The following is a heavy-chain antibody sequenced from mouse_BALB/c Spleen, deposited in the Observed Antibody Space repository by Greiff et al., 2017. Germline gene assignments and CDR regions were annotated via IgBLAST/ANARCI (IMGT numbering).Heavy chain of an antibody. Sequence: QVQLQQSAAELARPGASVKMSCKASGYTFTSYTMHWVKQRPGQGLEWIGYINPSSGYTEYNQKFKDKTTLTADKSSSTAYMQLSSLTSEDSAVYYCARPYYGYDYAMDYWGQGTSVTVSS. J-gene: IGHJ4*01. CDR3: ARPYYGYDYAMDY. CDR1: GYTFTSYT. D-gene: IGHD1-2*01. CDR2: INPSSGYT. V-gene: IGHV1-4*02.